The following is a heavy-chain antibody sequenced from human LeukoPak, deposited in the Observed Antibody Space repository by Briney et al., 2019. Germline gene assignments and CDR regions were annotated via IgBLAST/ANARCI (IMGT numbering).Heavy chain of an antibody. J-gene: IGHJ4*02. CDR2: INHDGTNT. CDR1: GLTFSSSD. Sequence: GGSLRLSCTASGLTFSSSDMHWVRQAPGKGLDWVSLINHDGTNTYYADSVKGRFTISRDNSQNTLYLQMNSLRGEDTAVYYCTNFDYWGQGTLITVSS. CDR3: TNFDY. V-gene: IGHV3-30*02.